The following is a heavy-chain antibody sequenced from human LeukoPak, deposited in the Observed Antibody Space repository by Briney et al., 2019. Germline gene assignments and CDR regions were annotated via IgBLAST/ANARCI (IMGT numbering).Heavy chain of an antibody. J-gene: IGHJ3*02. CDR1: GFTFSSYG. V-gene: IGHV3-30*18. CDR3: AKVSSSAYCGGDCYSHAFDI. D-gene: IGHD2-21*02. Sequence: GGSLRLSCAASGFTFSSYGMHWVRQAPGKGLEWVAVISYDGSNKYYADSVKGRFTTSRDNSKNTLYLQMNSLRAEDTAVYYCAKVSSSAYCGGDCYSHAFDIWGQGTMVTVSS. CDR2: ISYDGSNK.